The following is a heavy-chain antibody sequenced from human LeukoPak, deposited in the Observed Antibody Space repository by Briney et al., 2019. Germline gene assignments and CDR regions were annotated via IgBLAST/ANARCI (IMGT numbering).Heavy chain of an antibody. Sequence: SETLSLTCTVSGGSISSSSYYWGWIRQPPGKGLEWIGSIYYSGSTYYNPSLKSRVTISVDTSKNQFSLKLCSVTAADTAVYYCARTDDYYVSFDYWGQGTLVTVSS. CDR3: ARTDDYYVSFDY. V-gene: IGHV4-39*01. CDR2: IYYSGST. D-gene: IGHD3-10*02. CDR1: GGSISSSSYY. J-gene: IGHJ4*02.